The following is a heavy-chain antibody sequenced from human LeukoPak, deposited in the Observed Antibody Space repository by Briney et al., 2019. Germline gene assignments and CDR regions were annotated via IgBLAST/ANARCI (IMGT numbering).Heavy chain of an antibody. CDR1: NGSISIYY. CDR2: ISASGST. D-gene: IGHD4-17*01. Sequence: SETLSLTCTVSNGSISIYYWSWVRQPAGKGLEWIGRISASGSTNYNPSLKSRVTMSLDTSKNQFSLKLSSVTAADTDVYYCAREITVTRPFDYWGPGTLVTVSS. V-gene: IGHV4-4*07. J-gene: IGHJ4*02. CDR3: AREITVTRPFDY.